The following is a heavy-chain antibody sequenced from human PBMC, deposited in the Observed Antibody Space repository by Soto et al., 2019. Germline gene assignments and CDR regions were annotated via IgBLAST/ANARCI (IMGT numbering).Heavy chain of an antibody. CDR2: ISYDGSNK. CDR1: GFTFSSYA. Sequence: GGSLRLSCAASGFTFSSYAMHWVRQAPGKGLEWVAVISYDGSNKYYADSVKGRFTISRDNSKNTLYLQMNSLRAEDTAVYYCASWRPSGAAGPSGYYYYGMDVWGQGTTVTVSS. CDR3: ASWRPSGAAGPSGYYYYGMDV. J-gene: IGHJ6*02. D-gene: IGHD6-13*01. V-gene: IGHV3-30-3*01.